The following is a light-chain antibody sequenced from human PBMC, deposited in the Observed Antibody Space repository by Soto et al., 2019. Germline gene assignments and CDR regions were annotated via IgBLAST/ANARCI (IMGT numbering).Light chain of an antibody. V-gene: IGLV2-14*01. CDR1: SSDVGTYNY. CDR3: SSHIPSNTWV. CDR2: EVS. J-gene: IGLJ3*02. Sequence: QSALTQPASVSGSPGQSITISCTGTSSDVGTYNYVSWYQQHPGRAPKLIIYEVSNRPSGLSHRFSGSKSGNTASLTISGLQAEDEADHYCSSHIPSNTWVFGGGTKLTVL.